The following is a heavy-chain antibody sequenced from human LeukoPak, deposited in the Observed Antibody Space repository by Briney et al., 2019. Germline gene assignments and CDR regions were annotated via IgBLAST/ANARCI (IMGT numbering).Heavy chain of an antibody. Sequence: SETLSLTCAVYGGSFSGYYWSWIRQPPGKGLEWIGEINHSGSTNYNPSLKSRVTISVDTSKNQFSLKLSSVTAADTAVYYCARRIQLWSGRDWFDPWGQGTLVTVSS. CDR1: GGSFSGYY. V-gene: IGHV4-34*01. CDR2: INHSGST. D-gene: IGHD5-18*01. CDR3: ARRIQLWSGRDWFDP. J-gene: IGHJ5*02.